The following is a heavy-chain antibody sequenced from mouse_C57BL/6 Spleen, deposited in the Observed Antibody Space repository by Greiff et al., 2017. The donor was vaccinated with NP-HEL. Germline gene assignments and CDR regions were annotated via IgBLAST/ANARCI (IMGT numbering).Heavy chain of an antibody. D-gene: IGHD4-1*02. J-gene: IGHJ1*03. CDR2: IDPEDGET. CDR1: GFNIKDYY. CDR3: AEGQLGWYFDV. V-gene: IGHV14-2*01. Sequence: EVQVVESGAELVKPGASVKLSCTASGFNIKDYYMHWVKQRTEQGLEWIGRIDPEDGETKYDPKFQGKAIITADKSSNTAFLQLSSLASEDTAVYYCAEGQLGWYFDVWGTGTTVTVSS.